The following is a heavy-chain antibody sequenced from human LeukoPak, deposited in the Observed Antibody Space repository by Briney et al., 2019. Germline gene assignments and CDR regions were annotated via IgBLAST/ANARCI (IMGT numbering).Heavy chain of an antibody. CDR1: GYTFTSYA. D-gene: IGHD1-26*01. CDR3: ARDSGSGNNDY. V-gene: IGHV1-3*01. CDR2: ISAGNGNT. Sequence: ASVTVSFTASGYTFTSYAIHWVRQAPGQRLEWMGWISAGNGNTKYSQNFQGRVTFISNTSATTAFMELSSLRSEDAAVYYCARDSGSGNNDYWGQGTLVTVSS. J-gene: IGHJ4*02.